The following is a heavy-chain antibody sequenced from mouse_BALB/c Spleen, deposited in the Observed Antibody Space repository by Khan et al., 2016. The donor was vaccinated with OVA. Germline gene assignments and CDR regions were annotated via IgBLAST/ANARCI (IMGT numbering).Heavy chain of an antibody. Sequence: EVELVESGGGLVQPGGSLRLSCATSGFTFTDYYMSWVRQPPGKALEWLGFIRNKANGYTTEYSASVKGRFTISRANSQSIHYLQMNTLRAENSATYYCARDNPIPMDYWGQGTSVTVSS. D-gene: IGHD2-14*01. CDR1: GFTFTDYY. J-gene: IGHJ4*01. V-gene: IGHV7-3*02. CDR3: ARDNPIPMDY. CDR2: IRNKANGYTT.